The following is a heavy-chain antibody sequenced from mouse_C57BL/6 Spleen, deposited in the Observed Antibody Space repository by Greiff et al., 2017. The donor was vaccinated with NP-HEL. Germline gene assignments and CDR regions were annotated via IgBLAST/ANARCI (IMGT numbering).Heavy chain of an antibody. CDR3: ARATTVAPWYFDV. D-gene: IGHD1-1*01. CDR1: GYTFTSYW. CDR2: IDPSDSYT. J-gene: IGHJ1*03. Sequence: QVQLQQPGAELVMPGASVKLSCKASGYTFTSYWMHWVKQRPGQGLEWIGEIDPSDSYTNYNQKFKGKSTLTVDKSSSTAYMQLSSLTSEDSAVYYCARATTVAPWYFDVWGTGTTVTVSS. V-gene: IGHV1-69*01.